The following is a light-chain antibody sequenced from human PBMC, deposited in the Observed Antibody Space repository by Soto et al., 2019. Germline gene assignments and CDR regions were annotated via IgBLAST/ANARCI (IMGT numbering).Light chain of an antibody. V-gene: IGLV2-14*01. CDR3: NSYTGSTTPFV. CDR2: DVN. Sequence: QSVLIQPASVSGSPGQSITISCTGTSSDVGGYNYVSWYQQHPSKAPKLMIYDVNNRPSGVSNRFSGSKSGNTASLTISGLQAEDEADYYCNSYTGSTTPFVFGTGTKVTVL. J-gene: IGLJ1*01. CDR1: SSDVGGYNY.